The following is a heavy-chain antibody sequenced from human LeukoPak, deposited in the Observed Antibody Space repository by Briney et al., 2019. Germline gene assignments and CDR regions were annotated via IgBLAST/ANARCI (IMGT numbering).Heavy chain of an antibody. CDR1: GGTFSSCA. D-gene: IGHD6-13*01. Sequence: SVKVSCKASGGTFSSCAISWVRQAPGQGLEWMGRIIPILGIANYAQKFQGRVTITADKSTSTAYMELSSLRSEDTAVYYCARDGAAAAGTLDYWGQGTLVTVSS. J-gene: IGHJ4*02. CDR2: IIPILGIA. V-gene: IGHV1-69*04. CDR3: ARDGAAAAGTLDY.